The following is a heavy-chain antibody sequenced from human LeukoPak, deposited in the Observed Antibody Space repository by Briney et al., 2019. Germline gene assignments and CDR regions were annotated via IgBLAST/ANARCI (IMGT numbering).Heavy chain of an antibody. CDR1: GITLSNYG. CDR3: AKGILRQFDWSPADS. Sequence: GGSLRLSCAVSGITLSNYGMSWVRQAPGKGLEWVAGISDSGGSTSYADSVKGRFTISRDNSKNTLYLQTNSLRADDTAVYYCAKGILRQFDWSPADSWGQGTLVTVSS. V-gene: IGHV3-23*01. D-gene: IGHD3-9*01. CDR2: ISDSGGST. J-gene: IGHJ4*02.